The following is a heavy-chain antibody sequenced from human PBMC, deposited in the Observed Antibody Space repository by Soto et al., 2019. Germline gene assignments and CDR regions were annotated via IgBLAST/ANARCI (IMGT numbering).Heavy chain of an antibody. V-gene: IGHV3-30-3*01. CDR1: GFTFSSYA. Sequence: PGGSLRLSCAASGFTFSSYAMHWVRQAPGKGLEWVAVISYDGSNKYYADSVKGRFTISRDNSKNTLYLQMNSLRAEDTAVYYCARAVAGIFDAFDIWGQGTMVTVSS. CDR3: ARAVAGIFDAFDI. J-gene: IGHJ3*02. D-gene: IGHD6-19*01. CDR2: ISYDGSNK.